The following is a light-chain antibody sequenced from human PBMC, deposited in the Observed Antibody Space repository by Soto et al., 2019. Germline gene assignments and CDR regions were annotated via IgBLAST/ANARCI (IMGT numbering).Light chain of an antibody. Sequence: QSVLTQPPSVSGAPGQRVTISCTASSSNFGAGNDVQWYQQLPGTAPKLLIFGNNNRPSGVPDRFSGSKSGTSASLAISGLQAEDEADYYCQSYDSSLRGYVFGTGTKLTVL. CDR3: QSYDSSLRGYV. J-gene: IGLJ1*01. CDR2: GNN. CDR1: SSNFGAGND. V-gene: IGLV1-40*01.